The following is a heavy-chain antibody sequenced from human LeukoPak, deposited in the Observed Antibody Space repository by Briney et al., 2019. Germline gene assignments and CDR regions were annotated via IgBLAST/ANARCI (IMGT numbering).Heavy chain of an antibody. D-gene: IGHD3-3*01. J-gene: IGHJ4*02. CDR3: AKDDFWSGSQPLYYFDY. CDR2: IDSDGSST. V-gene: IGHV3-74*01. Sequence: GGSLRLSCADSGCTFSSYWMHWVRQAPGKGLVWVSRIDSDGSSTSYADSVKGRFTISRDNSKNTLYLQMNSLRAEDPAVYYCAKDDFWSGSQPLYYFDYWGQGSLVTVSS. CDR1: GCTFSSYW.